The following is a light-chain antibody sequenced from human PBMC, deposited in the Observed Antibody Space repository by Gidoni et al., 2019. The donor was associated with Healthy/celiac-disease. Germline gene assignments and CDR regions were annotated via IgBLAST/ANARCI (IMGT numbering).Light chain of an antibody. V-gene: IGKV3-11*01. CDR1: ESVSYLGINL. J-gene: IGKJ1*01. Sequence: IVLTKSPASLALSPGHMATITCRASESVSYLGINLIHWYQQKTGQPYKPPTYQGANKDTGVPARFSGSGSGTDFTLKINPVEANDTANYYCQLKTFGQGTKVEIK. CDR2: QGA. CDR3: QLKT.